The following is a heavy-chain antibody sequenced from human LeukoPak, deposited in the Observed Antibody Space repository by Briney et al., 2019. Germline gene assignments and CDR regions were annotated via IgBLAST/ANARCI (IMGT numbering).Heavy chain of an antibody. J-gene: IGHJ4*02. Sequence: PGGSLRLSCAASGFTFTSYGMNWVRQAPGKGLEWVSSISSSSGYIYYADSVKGRFTIFRDNAKNSLYLQMNSLRAEDTAVYYCARDMGISAAAPFDYWGQGTLVTVSS. D-gene: IGHD6-13*01. CDR2: ISSSSGYI. CDR1: GFTFTSYG. V-gene: IGHV3-21*01. CDR3: ARDMGISAAAPFDY.